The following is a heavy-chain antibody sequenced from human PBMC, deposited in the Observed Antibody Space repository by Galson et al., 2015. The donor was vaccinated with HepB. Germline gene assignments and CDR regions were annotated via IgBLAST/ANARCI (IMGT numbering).Heavy chain of an antibody. CDR2: ISGSGGST. CDR1: GFTFSSYA. CDR3: AKDAGLENVLTGSDYYGMDV. Sequence: SLRLSCAASGFTFSSYAMSWVRQAPGKGLEWVSAISGSGGSTYYADSVKGRFTISRDNSKNTLYLQMNSLRAEDTAVYYCAKDAGLENVLTGSDYYGMDVWGQGTTVTVSS. V-gene: IGHV3-23*01. J-gene: IGHJ6*02. D-gene: IGHD4/OR15-4a*01.